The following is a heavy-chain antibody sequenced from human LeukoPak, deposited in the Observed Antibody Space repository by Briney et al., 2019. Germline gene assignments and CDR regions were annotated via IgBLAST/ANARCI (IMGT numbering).Heavy chain of an antibody. J-gene: IGHJ4*02. CDR2: IYYSGST. D-gene: IGHD3-22*01. V-gene: IGHV4-30-4*01. Sequence: SQTLSLTCTVSGGSISSGDYYWSWIRQPPGKGLEWIGYIYYSGSTYYNPSLKSRVTISEDTSKNQFSLKLSSVTAADTAVYYCARSTASSGLDYWGQGTLVTVSS. CDR1: GGSISSGDYY. CDR3: ARSTASSGLDY.